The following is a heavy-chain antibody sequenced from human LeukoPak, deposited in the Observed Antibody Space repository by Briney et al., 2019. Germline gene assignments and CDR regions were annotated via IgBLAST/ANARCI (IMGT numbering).Heavy chain of an antibody. CDR3: ARENDSRDYFFNY. CDR2: INHSGST. V-gene: IGHV4-34*01. Sequence: SETLSLSCAVDGGSFSDYYWSWIRQPPEKGLEWIGEINHSGSTNYSPSLKSRVTISVDTSKNQFSLKLSSVTAADTAVYYCARENDSRDYFFNYWGQGTLVTVSS. D-gene: IGHD3-22*01. J-gene: IGHJ4*02. CDR1: GGSFSDYY.